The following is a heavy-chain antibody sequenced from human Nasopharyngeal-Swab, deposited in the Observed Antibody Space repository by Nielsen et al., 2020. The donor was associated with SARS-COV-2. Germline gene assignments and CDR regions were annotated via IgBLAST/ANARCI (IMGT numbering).Heavy chain of an antibody. D-gene: IGHD3-16*01. CDR3: ARRVARAPRHEGDYYNGMDV. J-gene: IGHJ6*02. CDR2: IYYSGST. Sequence: WIRQPPGKGLEWIGSIYYSGSTYYNPSLKSRVTISVDTSKNQFSLKLSSVTAADTVVYYYARRVARAPRHEGDYYNGMDVWGQGTTVTVSS. V-gene: IGHV4-39*01.